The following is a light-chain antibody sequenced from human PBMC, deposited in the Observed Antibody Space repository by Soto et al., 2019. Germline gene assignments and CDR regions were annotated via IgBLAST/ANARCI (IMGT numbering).Light chain of an antibody. V-gene: IGKV3D-15*01. J-gene: IGKJ5*01. Sequence: EIVMTQSPATLSVSPGERVTLSCRASQSVKGFLAWYQHKPGQAPRLLIYDASTRATDIPARFSGSGSGTEFTLTISSLQSVDFAVYYCQQYDNWPITFGQGTRLEIK. CDR2: DAS. CDR3: QQYDNWPIT. CDR1: QSVKGF.